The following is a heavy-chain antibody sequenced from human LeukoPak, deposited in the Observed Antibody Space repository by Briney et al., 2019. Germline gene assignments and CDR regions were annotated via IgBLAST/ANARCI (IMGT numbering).Heavy chain of an antibody. D-gene: IGHD4-23*01. Sequence: GASVKVSCKASGYTFTNYDINWVRQATGQGLEWMGWMNPNSDNIGYAQKFQGRVTMTRDTSISTAYMELSSLRSEDTAVYYCARGNYDGYYFDSWGQGTLVTAFS. J-gene: IGHJ4*02. CDR1: GYTFTNYD. CDR2: MNPNSDNI. CDR3: ARGNYDGYYFDS. V-gene: IGHV1-8*01.